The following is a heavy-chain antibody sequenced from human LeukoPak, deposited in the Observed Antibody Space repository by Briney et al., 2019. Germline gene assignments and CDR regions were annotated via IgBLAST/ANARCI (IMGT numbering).Heavy chain of an antibody. Sequence: ASVKVSCKASGYTFTGYYMHWVRQAPGQGLEWMGWINPNSGGTNYAQKFQGRVTMTRDTSISTAYMELSRLTYDDTAVYYCARDWMTMLRGIMNYWGQGALVTVPS. CDR2: INPNSGGT. J-gene: IGHJ4*02. V-gene: IGHV1-2*02. CDR3: ARDWMTMLRGIMNY. CDR1: GYTFTGYY. D-gene: IGHD3-10*01.